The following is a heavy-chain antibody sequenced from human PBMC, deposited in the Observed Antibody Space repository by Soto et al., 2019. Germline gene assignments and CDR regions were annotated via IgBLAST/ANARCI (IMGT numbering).Heavy chain of an antibody. D-gene: IGHD6-19*01. CDR3: AHIVVAGLGYYFDY. Sequence: QITLKESGPTLVKPTQTLTLTCTFSGFSLSSTRMAVGWIRQPPGKALEWLALIYWDDDKRYSPFLKSRPTITKDTAKTQVVLTMPNMDPVDTARYYCAHIVVAGLGYYFDYWGQGTLVTVSS. CDR1: GFSLSSTRMA. J-gene: IGHJ4*02. CDR2: IYWDDDK. V-gene: IGHV2-5*02.